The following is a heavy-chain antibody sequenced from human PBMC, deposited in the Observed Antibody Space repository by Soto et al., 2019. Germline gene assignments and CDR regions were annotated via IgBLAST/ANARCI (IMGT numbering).Heavy chain of an antibody. J-gene: IGHJ3*02. CDR1: GGSISSGGYY. V-gene: IGHV4-31*03. CDR3: ARDRHHVSSSSDAFDI. Sequence: SETLSLTCTVSGGSISSGGYYWSWIRQHPGKGLEWIGYIYYSGSTYYNPSLKSRVTISVDTSKNQFSLKLSSVTAADTAVYYCARDRHHVSSSSDAFDIWGQGTMVTVSS. D-gene: IGHD6-6*01. CDR2: IYYSGST.